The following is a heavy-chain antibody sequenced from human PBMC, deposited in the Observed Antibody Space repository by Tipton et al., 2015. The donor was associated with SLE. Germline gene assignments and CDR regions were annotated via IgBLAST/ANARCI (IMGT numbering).Heavy chain of an antibody. V-gene: IGHV4-39*07. D-gene: IGHD3-10*01. CDR2: VYYSGTT. CDR1: GDSISSNNYY. J-gene: IGHJ4*02. CDR3: ARDYYYDSGTYYNGLDF. Sequence: PGLVKPSETLSLTCTVSGDSISSNNYYWGWIRQPPGKGLEWIGSVYYSGTTNYNPSLKSRVTISVDTSKTQFSLKLTSLTAADTAVYYCARDYYYDSGTYYNGLDFWGQGILVTVSS.